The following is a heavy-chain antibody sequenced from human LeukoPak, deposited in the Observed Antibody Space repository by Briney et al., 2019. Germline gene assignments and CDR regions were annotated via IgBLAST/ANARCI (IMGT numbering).Heavy chain of an antibody. CDR2: IYTSGST. J-gene: IGHJ6*03. D-gene: IGHD6-13*01. Sequence: SETLSLTCTVSGGSISSGSYYWSWIRQPAGKGLEWIGRIYTSGSTNYNPSLKSRVTISVDTSKNQFSLKLSSVTAADTAVYYCAREVSSSWHDYYYMDVWGKGTTVTVSS. CDR3: AREVSSSWHDYYYMDV. CDR1: GGSISSGSYY. V-gene: IGHV4-61*02.